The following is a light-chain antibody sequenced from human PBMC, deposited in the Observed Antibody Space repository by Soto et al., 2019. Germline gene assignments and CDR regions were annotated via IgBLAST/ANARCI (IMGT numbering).Light chain of an antibody. V-gene: IGKV1-5*01. CDR1: QSVNSW. Sequence: DIQMTQSPSTLSAFVGDRFTITCRSSQSVNSWLAWYQQRPGKAPKLLSYDASTLESGVPSRFSGSGSGTEFTLTISSLQPDDFATYYCHQYNSYHTFGGGTKVDIK. CDR3: HQYNSYHT. CDR2: DAS. J-gene: IGKJ4*01.